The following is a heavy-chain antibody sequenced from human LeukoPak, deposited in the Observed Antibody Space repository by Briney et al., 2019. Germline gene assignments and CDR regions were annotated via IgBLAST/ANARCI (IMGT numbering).Heavy chain of an antibody. D-gene: IGHD3-22*01. V-gene: IGHV3-21*01. Sequence: GGSLRLSCAASGFTFSSYSMNWVRQAPGKGLEWVSSISSSSSYIYYADSVRGRFTISRDNAKNSLYLQMNSLRAEDTAVYYCARAGTGYYDSSGFYYFDYWGQGTLVTVSS. J-gene: IGHJ4*02. CDR2: ISSSSSYI. CDR3: ARAGTGYYDSSGFYYFDY. CDR1: GFTFSSYS.